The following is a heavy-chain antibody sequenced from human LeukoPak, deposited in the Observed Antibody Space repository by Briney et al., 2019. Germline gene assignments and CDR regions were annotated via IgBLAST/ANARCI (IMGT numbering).Heavy chain of an antibody. Sequence: PGGSLRLPCAASGFTFSTYWMTWVRQAPGKGLEWVANIKRDGSETYYVDSVKGRFTISRDNAKNSLSLQMNSLRAEDTAVYYCARHSGTYYDYWGQGTLVTVSS. J-gene: IGHJ4*02. CDR2: IKRDGSET. V-gene: IGHV3-7*01. CDR1: GFTFSTYW. CDR3: ARHSGTYYDY. D-gene: IGHD1-26*01.